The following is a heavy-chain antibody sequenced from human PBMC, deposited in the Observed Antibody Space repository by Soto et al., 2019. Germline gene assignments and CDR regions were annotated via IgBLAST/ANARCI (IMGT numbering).Heavy chain of an antibody. Sequence: SETLSLTCAVSGGSISSSSLWSWVRQPPGKGLEWIGEIYHSGSAYYNPSLKSRVTVSVDTSKNQFSLNLSFVTAADTAVYYCATMGTPATGLYYFDYWGQGTLVTVS. V-gene: IGHV4-4*02. CDR3: ATMGTPATGLYYFDY. J-gene: IGHJ4*02. CDR1: GGSISSSSL. CDR2: IYHSGSA. D-gene: IGHD2-15*01.